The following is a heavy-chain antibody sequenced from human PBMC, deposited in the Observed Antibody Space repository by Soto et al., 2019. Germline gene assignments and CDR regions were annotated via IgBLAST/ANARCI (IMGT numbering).Heavy chain of an antibody. CDR1: GYTFTSYG. D-gene: IGHD6-13*01. CDR2: ISAYNGDT. CDR3: ARRPRSSSWYSDDY. V-gene: IGHV1-18*01. Sequence: QVQLVQSGAEVKKPGASVKVSCKASGYTFTSYGISWVRQAPGEGLEWMGWISAYNGDTNYAQKLQGRVTLTTDTSTSTAYMGVRSLRSDDTAVYYCARRPRSSSWYSDDYWGQGTLVTVSS. J-gene: IGHJ4*02.